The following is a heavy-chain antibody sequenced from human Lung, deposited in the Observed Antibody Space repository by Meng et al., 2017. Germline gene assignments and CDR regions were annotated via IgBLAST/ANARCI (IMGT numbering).Heavy chain of an antibody. J-gene: IGHJ4*02. D-gene: IGHD6-19*01. CDR3: VRRTYSSGWYFDY. V-gene: IGHV4-34*02. CDR2: IIDSGST. CDR1: GGSFSGYY. Sequence: QVQLQQGGAGLLKPSETLSLTCAVYGGSFSGYYWSWIRQPPGKGLEWIGEIIDSGSTNYNPSLKSRVTISADTSKNQFSLRVTSVTAADRAVYYCVRRTYSSGWYFDYWGQGTLVTVSS.